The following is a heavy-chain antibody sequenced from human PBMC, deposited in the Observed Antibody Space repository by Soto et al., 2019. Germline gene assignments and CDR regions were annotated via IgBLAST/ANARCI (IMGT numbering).Heavy chain of an antibody. CDR3: ARRGLDY. D-gene: IGHD5-12*01. CDR1: GYTFTSYG. CDR2: ISGHDGNT. V-gene: IGHV1-18*01. Sequence: QVQLVQSGAEAKKPGASVKVSCKASGYTFTSYGISWVRQAPGQGLEWVGWISGHDGNTNYAQKFQGRVTMTTDTSTNTAHMELRSLTSDDTAVYYCARRGLDYWGQGTLVIVSS. J-gene: IGHJ4*02.